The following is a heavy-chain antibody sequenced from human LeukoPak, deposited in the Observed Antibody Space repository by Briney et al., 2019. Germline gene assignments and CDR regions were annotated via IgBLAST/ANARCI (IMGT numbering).Heavy chain of an antibody. J-gene: IGHJ4*02. V-gene: IGHV3-23*01. CDR2: ISGSGSST. D-gene: IGHD6-13*01. CDR1: GFTFSSYA. Sequence: PGGSVRLSCAASGFTFSSYAMSWVRQAPGKGLDWVSGISGSGSSTYYADSVKGRLNISRDNSKNMVYLQMNRLRADDTAVYHCAKEGYASSWYRFDYWGQGTLVTVSS. CDR3: AKEGYASSWYRFDY.